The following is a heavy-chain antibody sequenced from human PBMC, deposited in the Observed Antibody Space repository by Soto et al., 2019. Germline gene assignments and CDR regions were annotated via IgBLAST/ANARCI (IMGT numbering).Heavy chain of an antibody. CDR2: ISAYNGNT. D-gene: IGHD6-13*01. Sequence: QVQLVQSGAEVKKPGASVKVSCKASGYTFTSYGISWVRQAPGQGLEWMGWISAYNGNTNYAQKLQGRVTMTTDTSTSTAFMELRSLRSDDTAVYYCARDILLYSSSWSSAYFDYWGQGTLVTVSS. J-gene: IGHJ4*02. CDR1: GYTFTSYG. CDR3: ARDILLYSSSWSSAYFDY. V-gene: IGHV1-18*01.